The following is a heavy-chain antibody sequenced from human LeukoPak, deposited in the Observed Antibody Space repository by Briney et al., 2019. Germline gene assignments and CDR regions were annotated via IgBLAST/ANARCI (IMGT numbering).Heavy chain of an antibody. D-gene: IGHD5-12*01. V-gene: IGHV4-34*01. Sequence: SETLSLTCSVSGGSINSDYWNWIRQPPGKGLEWIGEINHSGSTNYNPSLKSRVTISVDTSKNQFSLKLSSVTAADTAVYYCARFSGYDPSGLFDYWGQGTLVTVSS. J-gene: IGHJ4*02. CDR2: INHSGST. CDR3: ARFSGYDPSGLFDY. CDR1: GGSINSDY.